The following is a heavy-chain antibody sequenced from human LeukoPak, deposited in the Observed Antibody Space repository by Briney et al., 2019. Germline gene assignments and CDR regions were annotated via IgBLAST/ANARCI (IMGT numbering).Heavy chain of an antibody. D-gene: IGHD3-10*01. J-gene: IGHJ4*02. Sequence: PGGSLRLSCAASGFTFSDYYMSWIRQAPGKGLEWVSNISSSGSTIYYADSVKGRFTISRDNAKNSLYLQMNSLRAEDTAVYYCASGNYYGSGSYYGVGAYFDYWGQGTLVTVSS. CDR3: ASGNYYGSGSYYGVGAYFDY. CDR1: GFTFSDYY. V-gene: IGHV3-11*01. CDR2: ISSSGSTI.